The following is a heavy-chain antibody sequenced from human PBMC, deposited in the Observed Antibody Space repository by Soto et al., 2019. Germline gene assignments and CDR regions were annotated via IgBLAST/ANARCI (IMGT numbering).Heavy chain of an antibody. J-gene: IGHJ4*02. CDR3: AREGTSSSSWGFDY. D-gene: IGHD6-6*01. V-gene: IGHV4-34*01. Sequence: SETLSLTCAVYVGSFRGYCWSWIRQPPGKGLEWIGEINHSGSTNYNPSLKSRVTMSVDTSKNQFSLKLSSVTAADTAVYYCAREGTSSSSWGFDYWGQGTLVTV. CDR1: VGSFRGYC. CDR2: INHSGST.